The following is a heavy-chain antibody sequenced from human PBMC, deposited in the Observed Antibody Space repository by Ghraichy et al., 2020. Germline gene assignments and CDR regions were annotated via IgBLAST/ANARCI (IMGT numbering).Heavy chain of an antibody. J-gene: IGHJ2*01. Sequence: GGSLRLSCEASGFTFSNYWMNWVRQAPGKGLEWVATVHRDGSERYYVDSVKGRFTISRDNSRNSLYLEMNSLRAEDTAVYYCARLPLPRRAAGGDGYYDLWGRGARVTVSS. V-gene: IGHV3-7*01. CDR3: ARLPLPRRAAGGDGYYDL. CDR2: VHRDGSER. CDR1: GFTFSNYW. D-gene: IGHD6-13*01.